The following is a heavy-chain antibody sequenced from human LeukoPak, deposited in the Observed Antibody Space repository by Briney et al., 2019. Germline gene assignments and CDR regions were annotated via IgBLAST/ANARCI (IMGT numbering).Heavy chain of an antibody. CDR3: ASIVSGYDFFDY. D-gene: IGHD5-12*01. CDR2: IYSSGST. CDR1: GASVSGSPYY. Sequence: PSETLSLTCTVSGASVSGSPYYWGWIRQPPGKGLEWIGSIYSSGSTYYNASLQSRVTISIETSKNQISLRLNSVTAADTAVYYCASIVSGYDFFDYWGQGTLVTVSS. V-gene: IGHV4-39*01. J-gene: IGHJ4*02.